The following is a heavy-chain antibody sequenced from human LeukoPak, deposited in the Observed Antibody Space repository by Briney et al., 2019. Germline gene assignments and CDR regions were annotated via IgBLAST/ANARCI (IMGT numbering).Heavy chain of an antibody. CDR3: ARENYDILTGYPHFDY. Sequence: SETLTLTCTVSGGSISSYYWSWIRQPAGKGLEWIGRIYTSGSTNYNPSLKSRVTMSVDTSKNQFSLKLSSVTAADTAVYYCARENYDILTGYPHFDYWGQGTLVTVSS. J-gene: IGHJ4*02. CDR2: IYTSGST. V-gene: IGHV4-4*07. CDR1: GGSISSYY. D-gene: IGHD3-9*01.